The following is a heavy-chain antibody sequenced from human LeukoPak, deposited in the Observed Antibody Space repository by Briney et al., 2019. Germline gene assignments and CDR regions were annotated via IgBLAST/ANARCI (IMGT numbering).Heavy chain of an antibody. Sequence: GASVKVSCKVSGYHFTGYHVHWVRQAPGQGLEWIGRISTDSGDTNGAQKFQGRVTMTRYTSISTAYMEFSGLKSDDSAVYYCAGLGSTVKGRIDPWGQGTPVTVST. V-gene: IGHV1-2*02. J-gene: IGHJ5*02. CDR3: AGLGSTVKGRIDP. CDR1: GYHFTGYH. D-gene: IGHD5/OR15-5a*01. CDR2: ISTDSGDT.